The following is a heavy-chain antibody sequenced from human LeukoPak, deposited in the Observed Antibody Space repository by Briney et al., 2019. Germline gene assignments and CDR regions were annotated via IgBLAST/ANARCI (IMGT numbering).Heavy chain of an antibody. D-gene: IGHD5-12*01. Sequence: GGSLRLSCAASGFTFSSYAMSWVRQAPGKGLGWVSAISGSGGSTYYADSVKGRFTISRDNSKNTLYLQMNSLRAEDTAVYYCAKDRRWLQLWHYFDYWGQGTLVTVSS. CDR2: ISGSGGST. J-gene: IGHJ4*02. V-gene: IGHV3-23*01. CDR3: AKDRRWLQLWHYFDY. CDR1: GFTFSSYA.